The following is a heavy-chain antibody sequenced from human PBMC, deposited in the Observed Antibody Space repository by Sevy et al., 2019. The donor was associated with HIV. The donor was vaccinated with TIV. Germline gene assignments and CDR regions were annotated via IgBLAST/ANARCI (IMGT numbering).Heavy chain of an antibody. CDR3: ASSDATSRFGYYYFAMDF. CDR2: ISYTSTTI. Sequence: GGSVRLSCAVSGFTFNTYNMNWVRQAPGKGLEWVSHISYTSTTIYYADSVRGRFTISRDNAKNTLYLQMNSLRDEDTAVYYCASSDATSRFGYYYFAMDFWGQGTSVTVSS. V-gene: IGHV3-48*02. CDR1: GFTFNTYN. J-gene: IGHJ6*02. D-gene: IGHD3-22*01.